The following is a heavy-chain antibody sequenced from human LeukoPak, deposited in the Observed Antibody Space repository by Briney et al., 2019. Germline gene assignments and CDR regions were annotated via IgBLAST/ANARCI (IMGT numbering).Heavy chain of an antibody. V-gene: IGHV3-20*01. Sequence: GGSLRLSCAASGFTFSSYEMNWVRQAPGKGLEGVPGINWNGGSTGYAGAVKGRFTISRHNAKTAVDLQMNSLRAEDTALYHCARVYSGRYYGSFDYWGQGTLVTVSS. CDR2: INWNGGST. J-gene: IGHJ4*02. D-gene: IGHD1-26*01. CDR1: GFTFSSYE. CDR3: ARVYSGRYYGSFDY.